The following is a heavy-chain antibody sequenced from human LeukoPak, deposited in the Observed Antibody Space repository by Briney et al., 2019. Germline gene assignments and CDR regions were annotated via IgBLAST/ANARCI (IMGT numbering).Heavy chain of an antibody. J-gene: IGHJ5*02. CDR3: ARQSSGYYYGWFDP. CDR2: IFYTGNT. V-gene: IGHV4-39*01. CDR1: GGSILDSTYY. Sequence: PSETLSLTCTVSGGSILDSTYYWAWIRQPPGKGLEWIATIFYTGNTHYNPSLKSRVAMSVDTVKNQFSLNLNSVTAADTAVYYCARQSSGYYYGWFDPWGQGTLVTVSS. D-gene: IGHD3-22*01.